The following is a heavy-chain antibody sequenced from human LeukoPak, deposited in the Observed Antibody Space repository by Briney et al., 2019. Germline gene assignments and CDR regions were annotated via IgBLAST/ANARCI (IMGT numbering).Heavy chain of an antibody. CDR1: GFTFSSYW. CDR3: ASEREYCSSTSCHYYFDY. D-gene: IGHD2-2*01. CDR2: IKQDGCEK. Sequence: GGSLRLSCAASGFTFSSYWMSWVRQAPGKGLEWVAYIKQDGCEKYYVDSVKGRFTISRDNAKNSLYLQMNSLRAEDTAVYYCASEREYCSSTSCHYYFDYWGQGTLVTVSS. J-gene: IGHJ4*02. V-gene: IGHV3-7*01.